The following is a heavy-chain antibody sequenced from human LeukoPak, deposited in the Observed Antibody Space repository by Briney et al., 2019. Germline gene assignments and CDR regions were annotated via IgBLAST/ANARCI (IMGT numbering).Heavy chain of an antibody. CDR1: GYTFTDYY. J-gene: IGHJ3*02. D-gene: IGHD1-1*01. CDR2: INPNSGGT. V-gene: IGHV1-2*02. CDR3: ASPQIRNVFNI. Sequence: ASVKVSCKASGYTFTDYYMHWVRQAPGQGLEWMGWINPNSGGTHSAQKFQGRVTMTRDTSISTAYMELSRLRSDDTAVYYCASPQIRNVFNIWGQGTMVTVSS.